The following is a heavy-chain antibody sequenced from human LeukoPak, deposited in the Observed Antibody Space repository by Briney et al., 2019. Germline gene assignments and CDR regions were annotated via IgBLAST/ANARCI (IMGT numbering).Heavy chain of an antibody. CDR1: GGSMRNYY. V-gene: IGHV4-59*01. Sequence: PSETLSLTCTVSGGSMRNYYWGWIRQPPGKGLEWIGYIYYSGSTNYNPSLKSRVTISVDRSKNQFSLRLTSVTAADTAVFYCARSSNYALDDYYYMDVWGTGTTITVSS. J-gene: IGHJ6*03. CDR2: IYYSGST. D-gene: IGHD4-11*01. CDR3: ARSSNYALDDYYYMDV.